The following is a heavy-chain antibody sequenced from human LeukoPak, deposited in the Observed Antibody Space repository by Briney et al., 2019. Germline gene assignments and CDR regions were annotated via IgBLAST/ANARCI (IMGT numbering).Heavy chain of an antibody. CDR2: IIPIFGTA. CDR1: GGTFSSYA. Sequence: SVMVSCKASGGTFSSYAISWVRQAPGQGLEWMGGIIPIFGTANYAQKFQGRVTITADESTSTAYMELSSLRSEDTAVYYCEREVVGDYDILTGRPYYYGMDVWGQGTTVTVSS. V-gene: IGHV1-69*13. J-gene: IGHJ6*02. D-gene: IGHD3-9*01. CDR3: EREVVGDYDILTGRPYYYGMDV.